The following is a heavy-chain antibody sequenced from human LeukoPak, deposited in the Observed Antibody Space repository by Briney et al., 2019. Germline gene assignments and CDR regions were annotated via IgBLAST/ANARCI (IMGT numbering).Heavy chain of an antibody. J-gene: IGHJ5*02. CDR3: AKAAYDFWSGYSWFDP. D-gene: IGHD3-3*01. Sequence: GGSLRLSCAASGFTFSSYGMHWVRQAPGKGLEWVAVISYDGSNKYYADSVKGRFTISRDNSKNTLYLQMNSLRAEDTAVYYCAKAAYDFWSGYSWFDPWGQGTLATVSS. CDR1: GFTFSSYG. V-gene: IGHV3-30*18. CDR2: ISYDGSNK.